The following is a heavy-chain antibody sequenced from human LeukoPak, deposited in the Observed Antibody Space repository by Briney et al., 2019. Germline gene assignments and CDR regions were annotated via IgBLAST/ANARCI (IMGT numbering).Heavy chain of an antibody. J-gene: IGHJ3*02. CDR1: GYTFTGYY. D-gene: IGHD5-24*01. Sequence: EASVKVSCKASGYTFTGYYMHWVRQAPGQGLEWMGIINPSGGSTNYTQNFQARVTMTRDTSTSTVYMELSSLRSEDTAVYYCARVRDGYNDAYDIWGQGTMVTVPS. CDR2: INPSGGST. CDR3: ARVRDGYNDAYDI. V-gene: IGHV1-46*01.